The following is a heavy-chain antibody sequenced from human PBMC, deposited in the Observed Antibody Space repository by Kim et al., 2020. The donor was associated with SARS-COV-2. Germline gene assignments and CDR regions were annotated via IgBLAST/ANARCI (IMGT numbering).Heavy chain of an antibody. Sequence: SETLSLTCTVSGGSISSGGYYWSWIRQHPGKGLEWIGYIYYSGSTYYNPSLKSRVTISVDTSKNQFSLKLSSVTAADTAVYYCARSKGGNSGYFDYWGQGTLVTVSS. V-gene: IGHV4-31*03. CDR1: GGSISSGGYY. J-gene: IGHJ4*02. CDR3: ARSKGGNSGYFDY. D-gene: IGHD4-4*01. CDR2: IYYSGST.